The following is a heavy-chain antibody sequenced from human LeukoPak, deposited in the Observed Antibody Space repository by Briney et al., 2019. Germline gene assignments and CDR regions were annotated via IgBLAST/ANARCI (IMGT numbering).Heavy chain of an antibody. CDR1: GYTFTGYY. CDR3: ARDFFQYCGGDCYSAFDI. V-gene: IGHV1-2*02. CDR2: INPNSGGT. J-gene: IGHJ3*02. Sequence: GASVKVSCKASGYTFTGYYMHWVRQAPGQGLEWMGWINPNSGGTNYAQKFQGRVTMTTDTSTSTAYMELRSLRSDDTAVYYCARDFFQYCGGDCYSAFDIWGQGTMVTVSS. D-gene: IGHD2-21*02.